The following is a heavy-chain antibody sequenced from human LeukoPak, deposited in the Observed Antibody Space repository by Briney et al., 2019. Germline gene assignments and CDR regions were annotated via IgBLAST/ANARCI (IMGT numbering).Heavy chain of an antibody. CDR2: IYYSGST. Sequence: SGTLSLTCTVSGGSISSYYWSWIRQPPGKGLEWIGYIYYSGSTNYNPSLKSRVTISVDTSKNQFSLKLNSVSAADTAVYYCARLTVPLRFDPWGQGTLVTVSS. CDR1: GGSISSYY. V-gene: IGHV4-59*01. J-gene: IGHJ5*02. D-gene: IGHD2-2*01. CDR3: ARLTVPLRFDP.